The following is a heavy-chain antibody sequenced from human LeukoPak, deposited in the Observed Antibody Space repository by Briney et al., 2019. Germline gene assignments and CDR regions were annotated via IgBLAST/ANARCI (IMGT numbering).Heavy chain of an antibody. J-gene: IGHJ3*02. CDR3: ARSLGSPELLHAFDI. CDR2: IYHSGST. D-gene: IGHD1-7*01. Sequence: SETLSLTCTVSGGSISSGGYYWSWIRQPPGKSLEWIGSIYHSGSTYYNPSLKSRVTISVDRSKNQFSLKLSSVTAADTAVYYCARSLGSPELLHAFDIWGQGTMVTVSS. V-gene: IGHV4-30-2*01. CDR1: GGSISSGGYY.